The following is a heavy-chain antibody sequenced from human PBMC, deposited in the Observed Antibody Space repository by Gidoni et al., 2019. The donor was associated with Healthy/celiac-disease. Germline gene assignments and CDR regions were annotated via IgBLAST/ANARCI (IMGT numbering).Heavy chain of an antibody. CDR2: ISGSGGST. D-gene: IGHD2-21*02. V-gene: IGHV3-23*01. CDR3: ANYGGDCYSDY. J-gene: IGHJ4*02. CDR1: AFTFSSYA. Sequence: EVQLLESGGGLVQPGGSLSLSCSASAFTFSSYAMSWVRQAPGKGLEWVSAISGSGGSTYYADSVKGRFTISRDNSKNTLYLQMNSLRAEDTAVYYCANYGGDCYSDYWGQGTLVTVSS.